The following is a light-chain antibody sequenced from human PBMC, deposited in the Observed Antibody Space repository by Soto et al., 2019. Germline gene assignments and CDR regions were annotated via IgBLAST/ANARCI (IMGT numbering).Light chain of an antibody. J-gene: IGKJ1*01. Sequence: DIQMTQSPSTLSASVGDRVTITCRASQSISGSLAWYQQKPGKAPKLLIYEASNLKSGVPSRFSGSGSGTEYTLTISSLQDDDSASYYCQQYNGYWTFGQGTRVEIK. CDR3: QQYNGYWT. CDR2: EAS. V-gene: IGKV1-5*03. CDR1: QSISGS.